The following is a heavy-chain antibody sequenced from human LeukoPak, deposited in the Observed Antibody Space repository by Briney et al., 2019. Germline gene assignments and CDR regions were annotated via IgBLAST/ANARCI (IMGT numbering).Heavy chain of an antibody. CDR3: ARRRSRGYKDDAFDI. CDR1: GFSFTNYG. J-gene: IGHJ3*02. Sequence: PGGSLRLSCAASGFSFTNYGMHWVRQAPGKGLEWVANIKQDGSEKYYVDSVKGRFTISRDNAKNSLYLQMNSLRAEDTAVYYCARRRSRGYKDDAFDIWGQGTIVTVSS. CDR2: IKQDGSEK. D-gene: IGHD3-22*01. V-gene: IGHV3-7*01.